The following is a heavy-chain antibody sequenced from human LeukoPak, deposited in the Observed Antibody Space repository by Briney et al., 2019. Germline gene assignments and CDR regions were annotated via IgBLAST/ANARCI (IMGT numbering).Heavy chain of an antibody. CDR3: ARAPGTYYDY. V-gene: IGHV3-64*01. D-gene: IGHD3-10*01. J-gene: IGHJ4*02. CDR2: ISSNGGST. Sequence: SGGSLRLSCGASGFTFSNYGMHWVRQAPGKGLEYVSAISSNGGSTYYANSVKGRFTISRDNSKNTLYLQMGSLRAEDMAVYYCARAPGTYYDYWGQGTLVTVSS. CDR1: GFTFSNYG.